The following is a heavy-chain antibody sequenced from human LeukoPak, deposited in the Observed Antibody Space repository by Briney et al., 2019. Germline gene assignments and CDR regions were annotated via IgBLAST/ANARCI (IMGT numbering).Heavy chain of an antibody. J-gene: IGHJ6*02. V-gene: IGHV4-59*01. CDR2: IYYSGST. CDR3: ARAALVTMLDV. D-gene: IGHD2-21*02. CDR1: GGSISSYY. Sequence: PSETLSLTCTVSGGSISSYYWSWIRQPPGKGLEWIGYIYYSGSTNYNPSLKSRVTISVDTSKNQFSLKLSSVTAAGTAMYYCARAALVTMLDVWGQGTTVTVSS.